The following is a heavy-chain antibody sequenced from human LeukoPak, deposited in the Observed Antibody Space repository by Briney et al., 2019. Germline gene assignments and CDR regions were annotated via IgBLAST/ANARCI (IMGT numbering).Heavy chain of an antibody. CDR1: GGTFSSYA. CDR2: MNPNSGNT. D-gene: IGHD3-22*01. CDR3: AVFDSSGYYWAXY. V-gene: IGHV1-8*02. Sequence: ASVKVSCKASGGTFSSYAISWVRQAPGQGLEWMGWMNPNSGNTGYAQKFQGRVTMTRNTSISTAYMELSSLRSEDTAVYYCAVFDSSGYYWAXYWGQGTLVTVSS. J-gene: IGHJ4*02.